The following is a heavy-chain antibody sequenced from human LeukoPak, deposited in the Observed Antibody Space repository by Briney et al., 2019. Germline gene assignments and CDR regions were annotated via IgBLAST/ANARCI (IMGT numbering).Heavy chain of an antibody. CDR2: INHSGST. CDR1: GGSSSGYY. Sequence: SETLSLTCAVYGGSSSGYYWSWIRQPPGKGLEWIGEINHSGSTNYNPSLKSRLTISVDTSKNQFSLKLSSVTAADTAVYFCARDDSDYDDAFLIWGQGTMVSVSS. D-gene: IGHD5-12*01. CDR3: ARDDSDYDDAFLI. J-gene: IGHJ3*02. V-gene: IGHV4-34*01.